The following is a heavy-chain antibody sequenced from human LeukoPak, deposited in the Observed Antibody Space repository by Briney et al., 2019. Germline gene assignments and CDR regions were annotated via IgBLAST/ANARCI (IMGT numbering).Heavy chain of an antibody. CDR1: GFTFSTYW. V-gene: IGHV3-7*01. J-gene: IGHJ4*02. CDR3: ARSPLRRSDS. CDR2: IKEDGSQK. Sequence: GGSLRLSCAASGFTFSTYWMSWVRQAPGKGLEWVADIKEDGSQKHYVDPVKGRFTISRDNAKSSLYLQMNNLRAEDTAVYYCARSPLRRSDSWGQGTLAIVSS. D-gene: IGHD1-14*01.